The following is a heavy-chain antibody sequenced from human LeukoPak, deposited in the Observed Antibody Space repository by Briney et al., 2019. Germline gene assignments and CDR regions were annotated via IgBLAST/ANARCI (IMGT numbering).Heavy chain of an antibody. Sequence: QSGGSLRLSCAASGFTFSNYAMSWVRQAPGKGLEWVSTISGGGITTYYADSAKCRFTISRDNSKNTMFLQMNSLRADDTAVYYCPRQSYASGWNPFDYWGQGILVTVSS. D-gene: IGHD6-19*01. CDR3: PRQSYASGWNPFDY. V-gene: IGHV3-23*01. CDR2: ISGGGITT. J-gene: IGHJ4*02. CDR1: GFTFSNYA.